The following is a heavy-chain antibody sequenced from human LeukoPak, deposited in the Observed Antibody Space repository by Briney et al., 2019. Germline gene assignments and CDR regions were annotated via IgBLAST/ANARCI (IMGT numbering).Heavy chain of an antibody. V-gene: IGHV1-69*13. CDR3: ARLGSPIYYYYIDV. D-gene: IGHD1-26*01. CDR1: GGTFSSYA. Sequence: ASVKVSCKASGGTFSSYAISWVRQAPGQGLEWMGGIIPIFGTANYAQKFQCRVTITADESTSTAYMELRSLRSDDTAVYYCARLGSPIYYYYIDVWGKGTTVTVSS. J-gene: IGHJ6*03. CDR2: IIPIFGTA.